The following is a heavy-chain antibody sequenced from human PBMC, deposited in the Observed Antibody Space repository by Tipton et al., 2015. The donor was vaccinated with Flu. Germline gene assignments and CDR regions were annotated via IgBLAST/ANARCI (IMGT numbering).Heavy chain of an antibody. Sequence: TLSLTCSVYGGSFSGYYWTWVRQAPGKGLEWLGEINHGGSTHYSSSLKSRVTMSVDTSKNQFSLKVTSVTAADTAVYYCAREWSGLDIWGQGTMVTVSA. D-gene: IGHD3-3*01. CDR1: GGSFSGYY. V-gene: IGHV4-34*09. J-gene: IGHJ3*02. CDR3: AREWSGLDI. CDR2: INHGGST.